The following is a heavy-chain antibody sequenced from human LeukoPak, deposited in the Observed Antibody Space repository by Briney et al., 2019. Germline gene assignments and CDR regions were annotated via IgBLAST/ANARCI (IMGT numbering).Heavy chain of an antibody. D-gene: IGHD3-22*01. V-gene: IGHV4-4*07. Sequence: SETLSLTCTVSGGSISSYYWSWIRQPAGKGLERIGRIYTSGSTNYNPSLKSRVTMSVDTSKNQFSLKLSSVTAADTAVYYCARDYYDSSGYQNFDYWGQGTLVTVSS. CDR3: ARDYYDSSGYQNFDY. CDR1: GGSISSYY. CDR2: IYTSGST. J-gene: IGHJ4*02.